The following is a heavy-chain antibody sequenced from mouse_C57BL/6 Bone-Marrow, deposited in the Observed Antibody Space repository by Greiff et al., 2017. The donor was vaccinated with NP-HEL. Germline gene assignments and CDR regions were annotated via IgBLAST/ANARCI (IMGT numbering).Heavy chain of an antibody. CDR2: INPGSGGT. D-gene: IGHD2-4*01. V-gene: IGHV1-54*01. J-gene: IGHJ4*01. CDR3: AISYEYCYAMDY. Sequence: VQLQQSGAELVRPGTSVKVSCKASGYAFTNYLIEWVKQRPGQGLEWIGVINPGSGGTNYNEKFKGKATLTADKSSSTAYMQLSSLTSEDSAVYYCAISYEYCYAMDYWGQGTSVTVSS. CDR1: GYAFTNYL.